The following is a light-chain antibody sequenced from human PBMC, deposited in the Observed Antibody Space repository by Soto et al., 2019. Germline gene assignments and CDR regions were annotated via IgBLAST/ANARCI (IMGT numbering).Light chain of an antibody. CDR2: SNK. CDR3: AAWDDSLNRVV. Sequence: QSVLTQPTSASGTPGQRVTISCSGSSSNIGSNTVNWYQQLPGTAPKLLIYSNKQRPSGVPDRFSGSKSGTSASLAISGLQSEDEADYYCAAWDDSLNRVVFGGGTKLTVL. V-gene: IGLV1-44*01. CDR1: SSNIGSNT. J-gene: IGLJ2*01.